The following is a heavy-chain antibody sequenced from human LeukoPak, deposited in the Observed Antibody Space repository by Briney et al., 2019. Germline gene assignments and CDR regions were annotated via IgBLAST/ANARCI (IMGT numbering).Heavy chain of an antibody. CDR2: IYYSGST. V-gene: IGHV4-39*01. CDR3: ASPDPSSGYTYYMDV. Sequence: SETLSLTCTVSGGSISSSSYYWGWIRQPPGKGPEWIGSIYYSGSTYYNPSLKSRVTISVDTSKNQFSLKLSSVTAADTAVYYCASPDPSSGYTYYMDVWGKGTTVTVSS. J-gene: IGHJ6*03. CDR1: GGSISSSSYY. D-gene: IGHD3-22*01.